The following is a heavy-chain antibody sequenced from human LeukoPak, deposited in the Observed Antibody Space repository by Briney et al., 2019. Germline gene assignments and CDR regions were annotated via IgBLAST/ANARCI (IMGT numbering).Heavy chain of an antibody. CDR1: GGSITNYY. CDR3: ARGYSIFGVVIDY. CDR2: IDTSGDT. D-gene: IGHD3-3*01. J-gene: IGHJ4*02. Sequence: SETLSLTCTVPGGSITNYYWSWIRQPAGKGLEWIGRIDTSGDTKYNPSLKSRVTISVDTSKNQFSLKLSSVTAADTAVYYCARGYSIFGVVIDYWGQGTLVTVSS. V-gene: IGHV4-4*07.